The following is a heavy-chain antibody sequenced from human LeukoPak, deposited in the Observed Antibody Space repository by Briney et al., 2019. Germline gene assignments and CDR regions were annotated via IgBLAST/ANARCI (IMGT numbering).Heavy chain of an antibody. CDR2: INHSGST. Sequence: SETLSLTCAVYGVSFSGYYWSWIRQPPGKGLEWIGEINHSGSTNYNPSLKSRVTISVDTSKNQFSLKLSSVTAADTAVYYCARDQVGAALDYWGRGTLVTVSS. CDR1: GVSFSGYY. CDR3: ARDQVGAALDY. D-gene: IGHD2-15*01. V-gene: IGHV4-34*01. J-gene: IGHJ4*02.